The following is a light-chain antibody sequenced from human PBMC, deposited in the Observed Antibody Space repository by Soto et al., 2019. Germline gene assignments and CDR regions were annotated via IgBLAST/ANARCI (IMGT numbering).Light chain of an antibody. CDR1: QDITTE. CDR2: TAS. Sequence: DIQITQSPSSLSASVGDIVTITCRASQDITTELGWYQQKPGKAPKRLIYTASSLQSGVPSRFRGSGSGTEFTLTISSLQPADFATYYCLQHNGHPTWTFGQGTQVDIK. V-gene: IGKV1-17*01. J-gene: IGKJ1*01. CDR3: LQHNGHPTWT.